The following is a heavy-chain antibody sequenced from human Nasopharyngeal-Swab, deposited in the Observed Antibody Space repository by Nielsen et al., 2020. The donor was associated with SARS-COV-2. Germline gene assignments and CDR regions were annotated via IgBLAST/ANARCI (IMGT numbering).Heavy chain of an antibody. J-gene: IGHJ6*03. Sequence: WIRQPPGKALEWLARIDWDDETYYSTSLKTRLTISKGTSKNQVVLRMTNMDPADTATYYCARVRRDEDTAMARYHYYYHMDVWGLGTTVTVSS. CDR3: ARVRRDEDTAMARYHYYYHMDV. D-gene: IGHD5-18*01. CDR2: IDWDDET. V-gene: IGHV2-70*11.